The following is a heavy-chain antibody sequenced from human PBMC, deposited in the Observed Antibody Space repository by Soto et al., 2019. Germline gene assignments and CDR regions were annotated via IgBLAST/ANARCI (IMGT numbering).Heavy chain of an antibody. CDR2: IYYSGST. CDR1: GGSISSGGYY. J-gene: IGHJ3*02. D-gene: IGHD2-21*02. Sequence: PSETLSLTCTVSGGSISSGGYYWSWIRQQPGKGLEWIGYIYYSGSTYYNPSLKSRVTISVDRSKNQFSLKLSSVTAADTAVYYCARVRLCGGDCYSGAFDIWGQGTMVTVS. V-gene: IGHV4-30-2*01. CDR3: ARVRLCGGDCYSGAFDI.